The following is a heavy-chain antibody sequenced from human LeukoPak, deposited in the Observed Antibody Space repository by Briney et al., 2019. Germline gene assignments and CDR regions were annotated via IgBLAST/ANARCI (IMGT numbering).Heavy chain of an antibody. CDR3: ARVGPYDSSGYNHYYYYYGMDV. D-gene: IGHD3-22*01. J-gene: IGHJ6*02. CDR1: GYTFTSYG. Sequence: SVKVSCKASGYTFTSYGISWVRQAPGQGLEWMGGIIPIFGTANYAQKFQGRVTITADESTSTAYMELSSLRSEDTAVYYCARVGPYDSSGYNHYYYYYGMDVWGQGTTVTVSS. V-gene: IGHV1-69*13. CDR2: IIPIFGTA.